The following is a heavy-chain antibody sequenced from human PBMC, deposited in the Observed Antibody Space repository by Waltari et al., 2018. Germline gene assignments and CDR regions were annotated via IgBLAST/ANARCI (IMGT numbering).Heavy chain of an antibody. J-gene: IGHJ4*02. CDR3: AWAVVGILRGWDY. V-gene: IGHV3-23*01. D-gene: IGHD2-21*01. CDR1: GFTFGDFG. CDR2: VSGNGRNT. Sequence: EVQLLESGGGVIQPGGSLRLSCAASGFTFGDFGMNGVRQAPGKGLGWVSAVSGNGRNTYHADSVRGRFTISRDNSKNTLFLQMDSLRAEDTALYYCAWAVVGILRGWDYWSRGTLVTVSS.